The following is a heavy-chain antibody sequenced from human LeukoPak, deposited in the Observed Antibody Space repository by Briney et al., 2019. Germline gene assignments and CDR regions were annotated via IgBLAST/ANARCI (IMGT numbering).Heavy chain of an antibody. V-gene: IGHV3-7*01. Sequence: GGSLRLSCAASGFIFSTYWMGWVRQAPGEGLEWVAYIKQDGSEKYYVDSVKGRFTISRDNAKNSLFLQMNSVRAEDTAVYYCARGATYAYYFDYWGQGILVTVSS. CDR2: IKQDGSEK. CDR1: GFIFSTYW. J-gene: IGHJ4*02. D-gene: IGHD4-17*01. CDR3: ARGATYAYYFDY.